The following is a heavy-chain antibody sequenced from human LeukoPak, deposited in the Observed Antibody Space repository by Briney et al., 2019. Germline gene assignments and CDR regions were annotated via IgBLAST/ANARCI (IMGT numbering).Heavy chain of an antibody. D-gene: IGHD3-3*01. J-gene: IGHJ4*02. CDR2: ISITGGRT. CDR1: GGSLSGYY. V-gene: IGHV3-23*01. CDR3: GVADILQWSSHQGN. Sequence: LSLTCAVYGGSLSGYYWSWVRQAPGKGLEWVSAISITGGRTYYADSVKGRFTISRDNSKNTLFLQMVSLRVEDTAVYYCGVADILQWSSHQGNWGQGTLVTVSS.